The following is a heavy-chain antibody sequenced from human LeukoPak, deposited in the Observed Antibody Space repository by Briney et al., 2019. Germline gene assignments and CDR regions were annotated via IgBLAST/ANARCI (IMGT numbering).Heavy chain of an antibody. V-gene: IGHV3-21*01. CDR2: ISSSSSYI. CDR1: GLTFSSYS. CDR3: ARDGPVRSFDY. J-gene: IGHJ4*02. D-gene: IGHD3-16*01. Sequence: GGSLRLSCAASGLTFSSYSMNWVRQAPGKGLEWVSSISSSSSYIYYADSVKGRFTISRDNAKNSLYLQMNSLRAEDTAVYYCARDGPVRSFDYWGQGTLVTVSS.